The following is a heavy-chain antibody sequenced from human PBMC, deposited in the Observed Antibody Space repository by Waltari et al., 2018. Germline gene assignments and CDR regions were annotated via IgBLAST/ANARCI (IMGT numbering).Heavy chain of an antibody. CDR3: ARTKTFNGVDV. CDR2: IYWHDER. V-gene: IGHV2-5*01. CDR1: GFSISTSGVG. J-gene: IGHJ6*02. Sequence: QITLEESGPTLVKPTQTLTLTCSFSGFSISTSGVGVGWIRQPPGKALEWLGIIYWHDERYYNPSLQSRLTITKGTSKNQVVLTMTDMDPVDTATYYCARTKTFNGVDVWGRGTTVTVSS.